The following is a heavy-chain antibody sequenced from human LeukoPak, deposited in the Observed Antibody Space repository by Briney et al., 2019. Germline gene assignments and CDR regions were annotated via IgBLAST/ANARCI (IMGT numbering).Heavy chain of an antibody. J-gene: IGHJ5*01. CDR1: GFTFSRYP. Sequence: GGSLTLSCAVSGFTFSRYPMSGVRDAPGKGLEWVGSNSGSGDEIHYANPVQGRLNISRDISKNTLSVQMYSRSAEHTAVYYCMKGQGRNNW. CDR2: NSGSGDEI. V-gene: IGHV3-23*01. CDR3: MKGQGRNNW. D-gene: IGHD3-10*01.